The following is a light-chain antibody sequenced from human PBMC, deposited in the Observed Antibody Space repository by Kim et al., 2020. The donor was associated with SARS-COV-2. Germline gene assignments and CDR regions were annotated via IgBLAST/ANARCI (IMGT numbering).Light chain of an antibody. CDR1: SSDVGSHNY. Sequence: QSALTQPRSVSGSPGQSVTISCTGTSSDVGSHNYVSWYQHHPGKAPKFMIYDVTKRPSGVPDRFSGSKSGNTASLTISGLQAEDEAYYYCCSYAGGYTYVFGTGTKVTVL. J-gene: IGLJ1*01. CDR2: DVT. V-gene: IGLV2-11*01. CDR3: CSYAGGYTYV.